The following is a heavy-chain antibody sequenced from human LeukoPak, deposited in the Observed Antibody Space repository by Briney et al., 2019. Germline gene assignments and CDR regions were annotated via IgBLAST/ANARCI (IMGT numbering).Heavy chain of an antibody. V-gene: IGHV3-48*04. J-gene: IGHJ3*02. D-gene: IGHD1-26*01. CDR2: ISSSSSTI. Sequence: GGSLRLSCAASGFTFSSYSMNWVRQAAGKGLELVSYISSSSSTIYYADSVKGRFTISRDNAKNSLYLQMNSLRAEDTAVYYCARQTELLSAFDIWGQGTMVTVSS. CDR3: ARQTELLSAFDI. CDR1: GFTFSSYS.